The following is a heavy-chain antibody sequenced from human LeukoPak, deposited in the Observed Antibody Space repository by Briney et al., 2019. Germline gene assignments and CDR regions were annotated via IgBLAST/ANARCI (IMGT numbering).Heavy chain of an antibody. V-gene: IGHV4-30-2*01. Sequence: SQTLSLTCTVSGGSISSGGYYWSWIRQPPGKGLEWIGYIYHSGSTYYNPSLKSRVTISLDTSKNEFSLTLNSVTAADTAVYYCATFPSGQDYYAYGMDVWGQGTTVTVSS. CDR3: ATFPSGQDYYAYGMDV. D-gene: IGHD6-25*01. CDR2: IYHSGST. CDR1: GGSISSGGYY. J-gene: IGHJ6*02.